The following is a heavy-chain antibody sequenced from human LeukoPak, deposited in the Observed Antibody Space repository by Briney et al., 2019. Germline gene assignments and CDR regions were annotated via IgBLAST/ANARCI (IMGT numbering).Heavy chain of an antibody. CDR2: ISHSEST. V-gene: IGHV4-30-2*01. Sequence: PSQTLSLTCAVSGGSINNDGYSWSWIPQPPGKGLEWIGYISHSESTYYNPYLKNRVTISIDRSKYQLSLNLSSVTAADTAVYYCARVPFDDYDSDDYYYHDAFDIWGQGTMVTVSS. CDR1: GGSINNDGYS. CDR3: ARVPFDDYDSDDYYYHDAFDI. J-gene: IGHJ3*02. D-gene: IGHD3-22*01.